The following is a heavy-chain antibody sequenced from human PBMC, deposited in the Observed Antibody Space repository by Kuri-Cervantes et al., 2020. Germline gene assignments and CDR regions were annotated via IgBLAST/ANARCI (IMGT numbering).Heavy chain of an antibody. J-gene: IGHJ6*02. Sequence: SETPSLTCTVSGGSISSYYWSWIRQPAGKGLEWIGRIYTSGSTNYNPSLKSRVTMSVDTSKNQFSLKLSSVTAADTAVYYCARVGAAAGTYYYYYGMDVWGQGTTVTVSS. V-gene: IGHV4-4*07. CDR2: IYTSGST. D-gene: IGHD6-13*01. CDR1: GGSISSYY. CDR3: ARVGAAAGTYYYYYGMDV.